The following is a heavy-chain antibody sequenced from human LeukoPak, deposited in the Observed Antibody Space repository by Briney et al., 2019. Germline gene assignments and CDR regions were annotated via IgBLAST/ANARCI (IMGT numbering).Heavy chain of an antibody. CDR3: ARARLQGVAGSYYYYGMDV. CDR1: GGTFSSYA. D-gene: IGHD6-19*01. J-gene: IGHJ6*02. Sequence: SVKVSCKASGGTFSSYAISWVRQAPGQGLEWMGRIIPILGIANYAQKFQGRVTITADKSTSTAYMELSSLRSEDTAVYYCARARLQGVAGSYYYYGMDVWGQGTTVTVSS. V-gene: IGHV1-69*04. CDR2: IIPILGIA.